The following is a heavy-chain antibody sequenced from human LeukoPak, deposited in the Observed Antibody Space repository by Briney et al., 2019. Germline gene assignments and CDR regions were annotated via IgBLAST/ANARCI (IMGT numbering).Heavy chain of an antibody. V-gene: IGHV3-30*02. Sequence: QSGGSLRLSCAASGFTFSSYGMHWVRQAPGKGLEWVAFIRYDGSNKYYADSVKGRFTISRDNSKNTLYLQMNSLRAEGTAVYYCAKDGGHSSPNWFDPWGQGTLVTVSS. D-gene: IGHD6-13*01. CDR2: IRYDGSNK. J-gene: IGHJ5*02. CDR3: AKDGGHSSPNWFDP. CDR1: GFTFSSYG.